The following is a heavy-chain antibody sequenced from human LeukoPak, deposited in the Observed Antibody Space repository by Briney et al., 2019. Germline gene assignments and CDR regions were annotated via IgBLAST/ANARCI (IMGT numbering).Heavy chain of an antibody. Sequence: ASVKVSCKASGGTFSSYAISWVRQAPGQGLEWMGGIIPIFGTANYAQKFQGRVTITADESTSTAYMELSSLRSEDTAVCYCARGAYSSSWYLFDYWGQGTLVTVSS. V-gene: IGHV1-69*13. J-gene: IGHJ4*02. D-gene: IGHD6-13*01. CDR3: ARGAYSSSWYLFDY. CDR2: IIPIFGTA. CDR1: GGTFSSYA.